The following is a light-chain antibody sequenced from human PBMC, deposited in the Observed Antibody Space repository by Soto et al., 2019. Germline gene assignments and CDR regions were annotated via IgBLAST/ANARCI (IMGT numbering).Light chain of an antibody. Sequence: QLVLTQSSSASASLGSSVSLTCTLSSGHSSYIIAWHQQQPGEAPRYLMRLEGSGSYNKGSGVPDRFSGSSSGADRYLTISNLQFEDEADYYCETWDSNTRVFGGGTQLTVL. J-gene: IGLJ2*01. V-gene: IGLV4-60*02. CDR3: ETWDSNTRV. CDR2: LEGSGSY. CDR1: SGHSSYI.